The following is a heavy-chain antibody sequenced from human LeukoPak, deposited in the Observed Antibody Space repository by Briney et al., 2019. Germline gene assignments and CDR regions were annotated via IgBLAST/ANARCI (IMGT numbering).Heavy chain of an antibody. CDR3: ARVFDILTGYAGGNWFDP. D-gene: IGHD3-9*01. Sequence: KPSETLSLTCTVSGFSISSGDYWGWVRQPPGKGLEWIGSIYHSGSTYYNPSLKSRVTISVDPSKNQFSLKLNSVTAADTAVYYCARVFDILTGYAGGNWFDPWGQGTLVTVSS. V-gene: IGHV4-38-2*02. CDR1: GFSISSGDY. CDR2: IYHSGST. J-gene: IGHJ5*02.